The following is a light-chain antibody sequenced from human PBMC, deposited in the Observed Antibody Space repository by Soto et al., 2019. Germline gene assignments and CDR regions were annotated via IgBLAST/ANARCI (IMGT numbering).Light chain of an antibody. J-gene: IGKJ4*01. CDR3: QHYVNWPLT. Sequence: EIVLTQSPATLSLSPGERATLSCRASQSVSRYLAWYQQKYGQAPRLLIYDASNRATGIPARFSGSRSGAEFTLTISSLQSEDFAVYYCQHYVNWPLTFGGGTKVDIK. CDR2: DAS. CDR1: QSVSRY. V-gene: IGKV3-11*01.